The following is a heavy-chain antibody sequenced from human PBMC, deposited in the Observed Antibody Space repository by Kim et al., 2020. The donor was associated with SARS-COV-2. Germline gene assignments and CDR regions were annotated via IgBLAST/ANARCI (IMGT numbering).Heavy chain of an antibody. Sequence: GGSLRLSCAASGFTFSSYWMHWVRQAPGKGLVWVSRINSDGSSTTYADSVKGRFTISRDNAKNTLYLQMNSLRIEDTAVYYCARGDYNFWSGYSLFTASFVVDVWGQRTPVTVSS. V-gene: IGHV3-74*01. D-gene: IGHD3-3*01. CDR3: ARGDYNFWSGYSLFTASFVVDV. J-gene: IGHJ6*02. CDR1: GFTFSSYW. CDR2: INSDGSST.